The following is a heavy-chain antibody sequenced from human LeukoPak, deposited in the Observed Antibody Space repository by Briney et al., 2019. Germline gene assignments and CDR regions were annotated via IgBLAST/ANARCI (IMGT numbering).Heavy chain of an antibody. Sequence: GGSLRLSCAASGFTFSTYAMSWVRQAPGKGPEWVSGIGNSGDRTFYADSVKGRFTISRDNSKNTLYLQMNSLRVEDTALYYCAKGGVWGQGIAVTVSS. V-gene: IGHV3-23*01. CDR2: IGNSGDRT. J-gene: IGHJ6*02. CDR3: AKGGV. CDR1: GFTFSTYA.